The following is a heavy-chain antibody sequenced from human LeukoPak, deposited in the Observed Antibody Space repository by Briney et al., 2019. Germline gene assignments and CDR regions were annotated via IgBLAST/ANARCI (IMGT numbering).Heavy chain of an antibody. D-gene: IGHD3-16*01. J-gene: IGHJ5*02. CDR1: GDSISSHY. V-gene: IGHV4-59*11. Sequence: SETLSLTCTVSGDSISSHYXXXXXXPXXXXLEXIXYIYXSGXXXXNXSXXXXVXXXXXXXKNQCSLKLSSVTAADTAVYYCARGHLGFDPWGQGTLVTVSS. CDR2: IYXSGXX. CDR3: ARGHLGFDP.